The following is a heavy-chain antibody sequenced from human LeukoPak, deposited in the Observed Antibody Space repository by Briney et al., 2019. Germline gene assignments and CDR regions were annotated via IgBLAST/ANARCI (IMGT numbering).Heavy chain of an antibody. CDR1: GFTFSSYG. CDR3: AKGPFVVVVPAAIPTFDY. Sequence: GGSLRLSCAASGFTFSSYGMHWVRQAPGKGLEWVAFIRYDGSNKYYADSVKGRFTISRDNPKNTLYLQMNSLRAEDTAVYYCAKGPFVVVVPAAIPTFDYWGQGTLVTVSS. J-gene: IGHJ4*02. V-gene: IGHV3-30*02. D-gene: IGHD2-2*01. CDR2: IRYDGSNK.